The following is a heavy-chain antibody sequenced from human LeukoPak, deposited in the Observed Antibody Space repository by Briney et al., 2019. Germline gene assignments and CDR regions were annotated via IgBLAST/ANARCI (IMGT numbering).Heavy chain of an antibody. Sequence: PSETMSLTCTVSGGSISSSSYYWGWIRQPPGKGLEWIGGLYYSGSTYYNPSLKSRVTISVDTSKNQFSLKLSSVTAADTAVYYCARGPSYYDILTGSNWFDPWGQGTLVTVSS. CDR1: GGSISSSSYY. D-gene: IGHD3-9*01. CDR3: ARGPSYYDILTGSNWFDP. V-gene: IGHV4-39*07. CDR2: LYYSGST. J-gene: IGHJ5*02.